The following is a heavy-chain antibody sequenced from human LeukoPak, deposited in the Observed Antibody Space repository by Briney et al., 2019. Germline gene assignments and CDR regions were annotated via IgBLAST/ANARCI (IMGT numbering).Heavy chain of an antibody. Sequence: SVKVSCKASGGTLSTYSISWVRQAPGQGLEWMGGIIPIFNTKNYAQRFQDRVILTADESTSTAYMELSSLRSEDTAVYYCARGNSRWSTPSSSYYYRMDVWGQGTTVAVSS. D-gene: IGHD4-23*01. CDR1: GGTLSTYS. CDR2: IIPIFNTK. CDR3: ARGNSRWSTPSSSYYYRMDV. J-gene: IGHJ6*02. V-gene: IGHV1-69*13.